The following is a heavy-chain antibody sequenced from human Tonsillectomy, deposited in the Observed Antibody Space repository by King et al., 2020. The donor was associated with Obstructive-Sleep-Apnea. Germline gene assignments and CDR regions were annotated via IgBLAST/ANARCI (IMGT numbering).Heavy chain of an antibody. CDR3: TRRSHTGTAVSGMDV. CDR2: IRSKDNYAT. V-gene: IGHV3-73*01. CDR1: GFTFSGSG. D-gene: IGHD4-23*01. Sequence: VQLVESGGGLVQPGGSLTLSCAASGFTFSGSGIHWVRQASGKGLEWVGRIRSKDNYATAYAASVRGRFTISRDDSMNTAYLQMNRLKTDDTAVYYCTRRSHTGTAVSGMDVWGQGTTVTVSS. J-gene: IGHJ6*02.